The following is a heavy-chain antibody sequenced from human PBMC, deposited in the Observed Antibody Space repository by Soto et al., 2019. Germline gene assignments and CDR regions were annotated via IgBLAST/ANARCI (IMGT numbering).Heavy chain of an antibody. CDR3: ASDSHANYRLRYFDWSDAFDI. V-gene: IGHV1-2*02. CDR1: GYTFTGYY. CDR2: INPNSGGT. D-gene: IGHD3-9*01. J-gene: IGHJ3*02. Sequence: VQLVQSGAEVKKPGASVKVSCKASGYTFTGYYMHWVRQAPGQGLEWMGWINPNSGGTNYAQKFQGRVTMTRDTSISTAYMELSRLRSDDTAVYYCASDSHANYRLRYFDWSDAFDIWGQGTMVTVSS.